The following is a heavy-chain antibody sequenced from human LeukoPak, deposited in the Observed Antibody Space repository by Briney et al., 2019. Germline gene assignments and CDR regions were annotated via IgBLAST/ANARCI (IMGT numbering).Heavy chain of an antibody. CDR2: IKQDGSEK. J-gene: IGHJ3*02. CDR3: ASGPTTCYDYVWGSYRCGAFDI. V-gene: IGHV3-7*03. CDR1: GFTFSSYW. D-gene: IGHD3-16*02. Sequence: GGSLRLSRAASGFTFSSYWMSWVRQAPGKGLEWVANIKQDGSEKYYVDSVKGRFTISRDNAKNSLYLQMNSLRAEDTAVYYCASGPTTCYDYVWGSYRCGAFDIWGQGTMVTVSS.